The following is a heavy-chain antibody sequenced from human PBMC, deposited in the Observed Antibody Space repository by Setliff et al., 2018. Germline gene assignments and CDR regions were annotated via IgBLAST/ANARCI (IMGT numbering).Heavy chain of an antibody. J-gene: IGHJ3*02. Sequence: PSETLSLTCGVSGISISSGHYWGWIRQPPGKGLEWIATIYHKGRTYNNPSLDSRVTISLDTSKNHFSLRLSSVTAADTAVYYCASPRRDDLDSPFDAFDIWGQGTKVTVSS. CDR2: IYHKGRT. V-gene: IGHV4-38-2*01. CDR1: GISISSGHY. D-gene: IGHD3-3*01. CDR3: ASPRRDDLDSPFDAFDI.